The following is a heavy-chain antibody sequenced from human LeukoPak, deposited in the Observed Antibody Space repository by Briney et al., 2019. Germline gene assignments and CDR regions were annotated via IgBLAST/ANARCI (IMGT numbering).Heavy chain of an antibody. CDR1: GLTFSSYG. Sequence: GGSLRLSCAASGLTFSSYGMHWVRQAPGKGLEWVAVISYDGSNKYYADSVKGRFTLSRDNSKNTLYQQMNSLRAEDTAVYYCAKDNERGYSYANTVGYWGQGTLVTVAS. V-gene: IGHV3-30*18. J-gene: IGHJ4*02. CDR3: AKDNERGYSYANTVGY. D-gene: IGHD5-18*01. CDR2: ISYDGSNK.